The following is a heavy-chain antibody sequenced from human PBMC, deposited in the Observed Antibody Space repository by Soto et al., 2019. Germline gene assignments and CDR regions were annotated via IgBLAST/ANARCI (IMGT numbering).Heavy chain of an antibody. J-gene: IGHJ6*02. CDR3: ARGYYDSSGYYLYYYYGMDV. Sequence: ASVKVSCKASGYTFTSYDINWVRQATGQGLEWMGWMNPNSGNTGYAQKFQGRVTMTRNTSISTAYMELSSLRSEDTAVYYCARGYYDSSGYYLYYYYGMDVWGQGTTVTVSS. CDR2: MNPNSGNT. D-gene: IGHD3-22*01. CDR1: GYTFTSYD. V-gene: IGHV1-8*01.